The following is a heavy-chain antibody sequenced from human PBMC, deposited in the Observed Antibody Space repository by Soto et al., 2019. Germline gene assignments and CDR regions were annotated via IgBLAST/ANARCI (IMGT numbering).Heavy chain of an antibody. CDR1: GGSISSNNW. V-gene: IGHV4-4*02. CDR3: ARARQYCSSSSCYLDP. D-gene: IGHD2-2*01. Sequence: SETLSLTCAVSGGSISSNNWWNWVHQPPGKGLEWIGEIHHSGSTNYNPSLKSRVTISVDKSKNQFSLKLNSVTAADTAVYYCARARQYCSSSSCYLDPWGQGTLVTVSS. CDR2: IHHSGST. J-gene: IGHJ5*02.